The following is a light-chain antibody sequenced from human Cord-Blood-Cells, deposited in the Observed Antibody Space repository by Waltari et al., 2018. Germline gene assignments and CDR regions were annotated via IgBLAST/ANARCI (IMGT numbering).Light chain of an antibody. CDR3: QQSYSTPLT. J-gene: IGKJ4*01. CDR2: AAS. Sequence: DIQMTQSPSSLSASVGDRVTITCRASQSISSYLNWYQQKPGKAPKLLIYAASSLQSGVPSRFSGSGSGTDFTLTIRSLQPEDFAPYYCQQSYSTPLTFGGETKVEIK. V-gene: IGKV1-39*01. CDR1: QSISSY.